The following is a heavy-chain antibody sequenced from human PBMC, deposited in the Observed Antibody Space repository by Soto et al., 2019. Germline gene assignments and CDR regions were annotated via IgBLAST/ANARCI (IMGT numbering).Heavy chain of an antibody. CDR3: AKNNLIASDTKDY. D-gene: IGHD2-21*01. V-gene: IGHV3-23*01. J-gene: IGHJ4*02. CDR1: GFTFSIYP. Sequence: EVQLLESGGGLVQGGESLRLSCPASGFTFSIYPMSWVRQAPGKGLEWVSSISASGGCRYYADSVRGRFTISRDNSKNTLYLQMNILRAEDTAVYYCAKNNLIASDTKDYWGQGTLVTVSS. CDR2: ISASGGCR.